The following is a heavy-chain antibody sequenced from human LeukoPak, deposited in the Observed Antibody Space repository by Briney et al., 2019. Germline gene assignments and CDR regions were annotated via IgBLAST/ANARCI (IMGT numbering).Heavy chain of an antibody. Sequence: GGSLRLSCAASGFSFSQYAMSWVRQPPARGLEWVSSISSSSSYIYYADSVKGRFTISRDNAKNSLYLQMNSLRAEDTAVYYCASLYGGNSVDYWGQGTLVTVSS. CDR3: ASLYGGNSVDY. J-gene: IGHJ4*02. CDR2: ISSSSSYI. V-gene: IGHV3-21*01. D-gene: IGHD4-23*01. CDR1: GFSFSQYA.